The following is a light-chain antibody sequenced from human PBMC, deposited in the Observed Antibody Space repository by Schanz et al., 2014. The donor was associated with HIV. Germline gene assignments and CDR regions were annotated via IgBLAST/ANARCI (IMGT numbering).Light chain of an antibody. V-gene: IGLV2-11*01. Sequence: QSALTQPRSVSGSPGQSVTISCTGTSSDVGGYDFVSWYRQHPGKAPKFMIYDVNKRPSGVPDRFSGSKSGNTASLAITGLQADDEADYYCCSYAATSNVLFGGGTKLTVL. J-gene: IGLJ3*02. CDR3: CSYAATSNVL. CDR2: DVN. CDR1: SSDVGGYDF.